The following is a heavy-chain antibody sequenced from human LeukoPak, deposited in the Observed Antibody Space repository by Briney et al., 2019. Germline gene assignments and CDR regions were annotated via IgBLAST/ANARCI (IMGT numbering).Heavy chain of an antibody. CDR2: ISAYNGNT. J-gene: IGHJ3*02. CDR3: ARGGEVITTPNDAFDI. Sequence: AASVKVSCKASGYTFTSYGISWVRQAPGQGLEWMGWISAYNGNTNYAQKLQGRVTMTTDTSTSTAYMELRSLRSDDTAVYYCARGGEVITTPNDAFDIWGQGTMVTVSS. CDR1: GYTFTSYG. D-gene: IGHD3-22*01. V-gene: IGHV1-18*01.